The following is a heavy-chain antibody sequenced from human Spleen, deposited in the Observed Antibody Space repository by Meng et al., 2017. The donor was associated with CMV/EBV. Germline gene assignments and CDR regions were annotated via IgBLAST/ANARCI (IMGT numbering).Heavy chain of an antibody. CDR2: IYYSGST. CDR1: GGSISSYY. CDR3: ARLEQLGLGFDY. D-gene: IGHD6-6*01. J-gene: IGHJ4*02. V-gene: IGHV4-59*08. Sequence: SETLSLTCTVSGGSISSYYWSWIRQPPGKGLEWIGYIYYSGSTYYNPSLKSRVTISVDTSKNQFSLKLSSVTAADTAVYYCARLEQLGLGFDYWGQGTLVTVSS.